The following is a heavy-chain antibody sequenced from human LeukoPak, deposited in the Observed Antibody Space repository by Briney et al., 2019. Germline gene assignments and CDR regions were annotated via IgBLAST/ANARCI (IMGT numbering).Heavy chain of an antibody. J-gene: IGHJ3*01. CDR1: GFSFSIHG. V-gene: IGHV3-23*01. CDR2: VRPGDGPT. Sequence: GGSLTLSCAASGFSFSIHGMGWVHRAPGKGLEWVSHVRPGDGPTTYTDSAKGRFTISRDNSKGTLYLQMDSLRVEDTAVYYCGKDPNGNFIGAFDFWGQGTMVTVSS. CDR3: GKDPNGNFIGAFDF. D-gene: IGHD4-23*01.